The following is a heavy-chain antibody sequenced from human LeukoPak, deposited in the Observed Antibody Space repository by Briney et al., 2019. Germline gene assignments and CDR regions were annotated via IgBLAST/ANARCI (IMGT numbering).Heavy chain of an antibody. CDR3: AKHRVVRGLIMDYYFDD. CDR1: GFSFSGYS. D-gene: IGHD3-10*01. Sequence: GGSLRLSCAASGFSFSGYSINWVRQAPGKGLEWVSSISPSSSYIYYADSVKGRFTISRDNAKNSLYLQMNSLRAEDTALYYCAKHRVVRGLIMDYYFDDWGQGTLVTVSS. V-gene: IGHV3-21*04. J-gene: IGHJ4*02. CDR2: ISPSSSYI.